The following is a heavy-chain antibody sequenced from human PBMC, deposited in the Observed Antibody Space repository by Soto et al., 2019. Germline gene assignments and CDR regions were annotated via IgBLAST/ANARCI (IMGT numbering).Heavy chain of an antibody. V-gene: IGHV3-9*01. CDR1: GFTFDQYT. CDR3: AKEMITFGDFNYYYMDV. J-gene: IGHJ6*03. Sequence: EVQLVESGGGLVQPGRSLRLACAASGFTFDQYTMHWVRQAPGKGLEWVSSITWHSGTIGYADSVKGRFTISRDNAKNSLYLQMNSLRGEDTASYYCAKEMITFGDFNYYYMDVWGNGTTVTVSS. CDR2: ITWHSGTI. D-gene: IGHD3-16*01.